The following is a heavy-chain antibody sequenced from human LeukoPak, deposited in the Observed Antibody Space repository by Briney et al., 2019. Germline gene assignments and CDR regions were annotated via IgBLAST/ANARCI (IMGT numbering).Heavy chain of an antibody. CDR3: VGTFTVFGVVSTIE. Sequence: GGSLRLSCAAFGFTFKLYTMNWVRQAPGQGLEWVSSINFSGDNRGDNTYYADSVRGRFSISRDNSQNTVFLQMNNLRVDDTAAYYCVGTFTVFGVVSTIEWGQGTLVTVSS. J-gene: IGHJ4*02. D-gene: IGHD3-3*01. V-gene: IGHV3-23*01. CDR1: GFTFKLYT. CDR2: INFSGDNRGDNT.